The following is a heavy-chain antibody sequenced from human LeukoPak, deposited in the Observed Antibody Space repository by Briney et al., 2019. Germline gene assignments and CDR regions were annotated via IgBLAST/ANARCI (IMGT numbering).Heavy chain of an antibody. CDR2: ISAYNGNT. Sequence: ASVKVSCKASGYTFTSYGISWVRQAPGQGLEWMGWISAYNGNTNYAQKLQGRVTMTTDTSTSTAYMELRSLRSDDTAVYYCARDARFCSGGSCYPHFDYWGQGTLVTVSS. V-gene: IGHV1-18*01. CDR1: GYTFTSYG. D-gene: IGHD2-15*01. J-gene: IGHJ4*02. CDR3: ARDARFCSGGSCYPHFDY.